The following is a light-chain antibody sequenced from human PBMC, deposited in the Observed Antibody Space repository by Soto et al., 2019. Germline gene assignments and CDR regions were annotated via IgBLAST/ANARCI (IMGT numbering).Light chain of an antibody. CDR1: QSVNIY. CDR2: GAS. J-gene: IGKJ4*01. Sequence: EIVMTQSPATLSVSPGERATLSCRASQSVNIYLAWYQQKPGQAPRLLIYGASYRATGIPARFSGSGSGTEFNLTISSLKSEDFAVYFCQQYNDGLRITFGEGTKGEIK. V-gene: IGKV3D-15*01. CDR3: QQYNDGLRIT.